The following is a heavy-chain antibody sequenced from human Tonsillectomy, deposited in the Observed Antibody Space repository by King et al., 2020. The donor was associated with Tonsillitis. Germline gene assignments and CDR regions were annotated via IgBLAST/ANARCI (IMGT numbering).Heavy chain of an antibody. D-gene: IGHD3-3*01. V-gene: IGHV2-5*01. CDR2: IYCNDDN. J-gene: IGHJ4*02. CDR1: GFSLNTTGVH. Sequence: TLKESGPTLVKPTQTLTLTCTFSGFSLNTTGVHGGWRRQPPGKALEWRELIYCNDDNHKTPSLRSRLTITKDTSKNQVVLTMTNMDLVDTATYYCAFITIFVVVINYFDYWGQGTLVTVSS. CDR3: AFITIFVVVINYFDY.